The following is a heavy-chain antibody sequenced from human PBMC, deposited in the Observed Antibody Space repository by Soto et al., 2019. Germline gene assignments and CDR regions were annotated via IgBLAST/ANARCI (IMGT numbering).Heavy chain of an antibody. Sequence: QMQLVESGGGVVQPGGSLRLSCAASGFTFNYYPMHWVRQAPGKGLEWVAVVSFDVSTTYYAHSVKGRFTISKDNSRNTLYIQLNILRREDTAVYYCARLRGPLVAVLYISPLDGREAMSDVDVWGKGTPVTVSS. J-gene: IGHJ6*03. CDR3: ARLRGPLVAVLYISPLDGREAMSDVDV. D-gene: IGHD6-19*01. CDR2: VSFDVSTT. CDR1: GFTFNYYP. V-gene: IGHV3-30*14.